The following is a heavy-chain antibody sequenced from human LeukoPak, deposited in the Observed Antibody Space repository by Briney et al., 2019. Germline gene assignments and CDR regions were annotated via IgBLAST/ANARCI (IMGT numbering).Heavy chain of an antibody. CDR1: GFTFSSYN. Sequence: GGSLRLSCVASGFTFSSYNVNWVRQAPGKGLEWVSSISGRTDYIYYADSVKGRFTVSRDNAKNSLYLQMNSLRAEDTAVYYCTREGGPFEYWGQGTQVTVSS. V-gene: IGHV3-21*01. D-gene: IGHD3-16*01. CDR2: ISGRTDYI. J-gene: IGHJ4*02. CDR3: TREGGPFEY.